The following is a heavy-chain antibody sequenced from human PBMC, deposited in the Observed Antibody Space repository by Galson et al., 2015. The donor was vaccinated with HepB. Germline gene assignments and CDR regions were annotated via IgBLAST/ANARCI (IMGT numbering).Heavy chain of an antibody. Sequence: SVKVSCKASGYTFSSYYVHWVRQAPGQGFEWMGIINPSGRSTDYAKKFQGRVTMTRDTSTSTDYMELRGLRSEDTAVYYCARDITGSNWFHPWGQGTLVTVSS. CDR2: INPSGRST. V-gene: IGHV1-46*01. CDR1: GYTFSSYY. J-gene: IGHJ5*02. CDR3: ARDITGSNWFHP. D-gene: IGHD1-20*01.